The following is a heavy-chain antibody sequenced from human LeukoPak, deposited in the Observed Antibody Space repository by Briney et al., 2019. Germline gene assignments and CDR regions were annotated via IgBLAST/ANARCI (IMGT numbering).Heavy chain of an antibody. J-gene: IGHJ4*02. CDR1: GFTFDDYA. D-gene: IGHD6-13*01. V-gene: IGHV3-9*01. Sequence: GGSLRLSCAASGFTFDDYAMHWVRQGPGKGLEWISGITWNTDTIGYADSVMGRFTISRDNAKNSLYLQMNSLRVEDTAVYYCARGTATTAGIDYWGQGTLVTVSS. CDR3: ARGTATTAGIDY. CDR2: ITWNTDTI.